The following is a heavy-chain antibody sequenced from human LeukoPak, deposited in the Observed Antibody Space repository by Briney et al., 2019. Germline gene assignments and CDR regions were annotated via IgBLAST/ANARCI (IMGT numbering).Heavy chain of an antibody. D-gene: IGHD2-15*01. CDR3: TRRYCSGGSCCSDY. J-gene: IGHJ4*02. Sequence: GRSLRLSCAASGFSFVSHAMHWVRQAPGKGLEWVALISYDGSNTYYADSVKGRFSISRESSKNTLYLQMNSLRTEDTAVYYCTRRYCSGGSCCSDYWGQGTLVTVSS. V-gene: IGHV3-30*03. CDR1: GFSFVSHA. CDR2: ISYDGSNT.